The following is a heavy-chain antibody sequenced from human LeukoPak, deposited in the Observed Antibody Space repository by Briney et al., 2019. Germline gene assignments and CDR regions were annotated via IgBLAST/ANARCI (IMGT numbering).Heavy chain of an antibody. Sequence: GGSLRLSCAASGFTFSSYAMSWVRQAPGKGLEWVSAIRGSGGSTYYADSVKGRFTISRDNSKNTLYLQMNSLRAEDTAVYYCAKTDYYDSSGPRYYFDYWGQGTLVTVSS. CDR1: GFTFSSYA. CDR2: IRGSGGST. CDR3: AKTDYYDSSGPRYYFDY. V-gene: IGHV3-23*01. D-gene: IGHD3-22*01. J-gene: IGHJ4*02.